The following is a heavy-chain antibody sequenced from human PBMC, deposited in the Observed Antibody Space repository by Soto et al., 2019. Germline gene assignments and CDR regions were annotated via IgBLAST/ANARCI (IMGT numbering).Heavy chain of an antibody. CDR2: MNPNSGNT. V-gene: IGHV1-8*01. CDR3: ARGLPAANFVPSYLH. J-gene: IGHJ4*02. CDR1: GYTFTSYD. Sequence: ASVKVSCKASGYTFTSYDINWVRQATGQGLEWMGWMNPNSGNTGYAQKFQGRVTMTRNTSISTAYMELSSLRSEDTAVYYCARGLPAANFVPSYLHWGPATLLTVSS. D-gene: IGHD2-2*01.